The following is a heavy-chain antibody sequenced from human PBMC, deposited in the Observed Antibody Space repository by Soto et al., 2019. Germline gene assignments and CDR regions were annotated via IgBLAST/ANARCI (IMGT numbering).Heavy chain of an antibody. V-gene: IGHV4-34*01. D-gene: IGHD3-3*01. CDR1: GGSFSGYY. CDR3: ARVLPLHDDGYYYYMDV. Sequence: SETLSLTCAVYGGSFSGYYWSWIRQPPGKGLEWIGEINHSGSTNYNPSLKSRVTISVDTSKNQFSLKLSSVTAADTAVYYCARVLPLHDDGYYYYMDVWGKGTTVTVSS. J-gene: IGHJ6*03. CDR2: INHSGST.